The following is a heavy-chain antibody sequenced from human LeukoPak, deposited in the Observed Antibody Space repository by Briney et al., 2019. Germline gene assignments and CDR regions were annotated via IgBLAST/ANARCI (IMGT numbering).Heavy chain of an antibody. CDR2: IYYSGST. CDR1: GGSISSHY. J-gene: IGHJ5*02. D-gene: IGHD6-6*01. CDR3: ARGSSSFPHNWFGP. Sequence: PSQTLSLTCTVSGGSISSHYWSSIRQPPGKGLEWIGYIYYSGSTTYNPSLKSRVTISVDTSKNQFSLKLSSVTAADTAVYYCARGSSSFPHNWFGPWGQGTLVTVSS. V-gene: IGHV4-59*11.